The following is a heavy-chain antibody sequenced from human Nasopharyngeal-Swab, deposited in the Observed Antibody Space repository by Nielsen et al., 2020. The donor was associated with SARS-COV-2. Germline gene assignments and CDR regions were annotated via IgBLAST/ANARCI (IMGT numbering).Heavy chain of an antibody. J-gene: IGHJ5*02. D-gene: IGHD3-9*01. CDR1: GGSISSSSYY. V-gene: IGHV4-39*01. CDR3: ARTYYDILTGYLKFDP. Sequence: SETLSLTCTVSGGSISSSSYYWGWIRQPPGKGLEWIGSIYYSGSTYYNPSLKGRVTISVDTSKNQFSLKLSSVTAADTAVYYCARTYYDILTGYLKFDPWGQGTLVTVSS. CDR2: IYYSGST.